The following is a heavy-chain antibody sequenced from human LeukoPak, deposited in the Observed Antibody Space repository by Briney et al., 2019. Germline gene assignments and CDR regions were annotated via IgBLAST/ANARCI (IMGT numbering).Heavy chain of an antibody. J-gene: IGHJ5*02. D-gene: IGHD3-16*01. CDR2: INPADSDT. V-gene: IGHV5-51*01. CDR1: GYSFASHW. CDR3: VFSRGEGHRYDT. Sequence: GESLKISCTASGYSFASHWIGWVRQMPGKGLEWMGIINPADSDTRYSPSFQGQVTISVDKSITTAYLQWSSLKASDSAMYYCVFSRGEGHRYDTWGQGTPVTVSS.